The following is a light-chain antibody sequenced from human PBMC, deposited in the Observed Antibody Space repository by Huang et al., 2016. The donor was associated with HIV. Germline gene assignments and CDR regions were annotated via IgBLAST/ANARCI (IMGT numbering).Light chain of an antibody. V-gene: IGKV3-15*01. CDR3: QQYNNWPPLIT. J-gene: IGKJ5*01. CDR2: GAS. CDR1: QSVSSN. Sequence: EIVMTQSPATLSVSPGERATLSCRASQSVSSNLAWYQPKPGQAPRLLIYGASTRATGIPARFSGSGSGTEFTLTISSLQSEDFAVYYCQQYNNWPPLITFGQGTRLEIK.